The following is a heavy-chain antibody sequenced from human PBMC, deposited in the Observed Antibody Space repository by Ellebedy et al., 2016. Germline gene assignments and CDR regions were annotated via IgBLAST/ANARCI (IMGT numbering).Heavy chain of an antibody. V-gene: IGHV3-15*01. CDR3: TTGRVLTGYFHL. CDR1: GFTFSNAW. J-gene: IGHJ5*02. CDR2: IKTNTDGGAT. Sequence: GGSLRLSCAASGFTFSNAWMSWVRQAPGKGLEWVGRIKTNTDGGATDYAAPVKGRFTISRDDSKNTLYLQMNSLKTEDTAVYYCTTGRVLTGYFHLWGLGTLITVSS. D-gene: IGHD3-9*01.